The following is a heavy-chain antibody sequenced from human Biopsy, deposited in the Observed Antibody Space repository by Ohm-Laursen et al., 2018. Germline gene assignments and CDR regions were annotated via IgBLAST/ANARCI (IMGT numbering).Heavy chain of an antibody. CDR3: ARGDYFDSNGYFWFDP. CDR1: GGSISSGGSY. J-gene: IGHJ5*02. Sequence: TLSLTCTVSGGSISSGGSYWSWIRQRPGKGLEWIGYIFNRASTYYNPSLKNLITISGDTSKNQFSLKLNSVTAADTAVYYCARGDYFDSNGYFWFDPWGQGTLVTVSS. CDR2: IFNRAST. V-gene: IGHV4-31*01. D-gene: IGHD3-22*01.